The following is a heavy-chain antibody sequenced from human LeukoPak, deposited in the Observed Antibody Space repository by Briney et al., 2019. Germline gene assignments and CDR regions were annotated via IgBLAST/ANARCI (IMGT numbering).Heavy chain of an antibody. CDR2: IYYSGST. D-gene: IGHD3/OR15-3a*01. CDR1: GGSISSSNYY. CDR3: ARQTGSGLFILP. Sequence: SETLSLTCTVSGGSISSSNYYWGWLRQPPGKGLEWIGNIYYSGSTYYNPSFKSRLTISIDTSKNQFSLKLTSVTAADTAVYYCARQTGSGLFILPGGQGTLVTVSS. J-gene: IGHJ4*02. V-gene: IGHV4-39*01.